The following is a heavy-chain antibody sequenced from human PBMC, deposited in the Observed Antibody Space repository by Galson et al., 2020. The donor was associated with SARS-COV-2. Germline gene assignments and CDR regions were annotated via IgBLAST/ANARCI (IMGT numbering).Heavy chain of an antibody. V-gene: IGHV3-74*01. Sequence: GESLKISCAASGFTFSSYWMHWVRQAPGKGLVWVSRINNDASSTNYAESVKGRFTISRDNAKNTLYLQMNSLRAEDTAVYYCARVAAPYYDSSGPLLWGQGTLVTVSS. D-gene: IGHD3-22*01. CDR1: GFTFSSYW. CDR3: ARVAAPYYDSSGPLL. J-gene: IGHJ4*02. CDR2: INNDASST.